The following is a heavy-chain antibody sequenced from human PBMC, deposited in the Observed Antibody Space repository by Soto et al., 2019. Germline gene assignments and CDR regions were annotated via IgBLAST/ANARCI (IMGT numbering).Heavy chain of an antibody. D-gene: IGHD4-17*01. Sequence: VQLLESGGGVVQPGRSLRLSCAASGFTFSSYGMHWVRQAPGKGLEWVAVIWYDGSNKYYADSVKGRFTISRDNSKNTLYLQMNSLRAEDTAVYYCARDRGDDYGDYDAFDIWGQGTMVTVSS. J-gene: IGHJ3*02. CDR2: IWYDGSNK. CDR3: ARDRGDDYGDYDAFDI. V-gene: IGHV3-33*01. CDR1: GFTFSSYG.